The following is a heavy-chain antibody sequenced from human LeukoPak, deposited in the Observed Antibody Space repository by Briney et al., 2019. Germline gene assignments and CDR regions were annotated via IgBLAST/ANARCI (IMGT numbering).Heavy chain of an antibody. Sequence: SETLSLTCAVYGGSFSGYYWSWIRQPPGKGLEWIGEVSHSGSTNYNPSLKSRVTISVDTSKNQFSLKLSSVTAADTAVYYCARTYYGSGSYSSNYYYYGMDVWGKGTTVTVSS. CDR1: GGSFSGYY. V-gene: IGHV4-34*01. J-gene: IGHJ6*04. CDR2: VSHSGST. D-gene: IGHD3-10*01. CDR3: ARTYYGSGSYSSNYYYYGMDV.